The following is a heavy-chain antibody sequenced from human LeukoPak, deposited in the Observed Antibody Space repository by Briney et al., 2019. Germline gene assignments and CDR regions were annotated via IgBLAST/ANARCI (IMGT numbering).Heavy chain of an antibody. V-gene: IGHV4-38-2*02. CDR1: GYSISSDYY. D-gene: IGHD3-3*01. J-gene: IGHJ3*02. CDR2: VYHSGGT. CDR3: ARAVGYDFWSGKNAFDI. Sequence: SETLSLTCTVSGYSISSDYYWGWIRQPPGKGLGWIGSVYHSGGTYYDPSLKSRVTISVDKSKNQFSLKLSSVTAADTAVYYCARAVGYDFWSGKNAFDIWGQGTMVTVSS.